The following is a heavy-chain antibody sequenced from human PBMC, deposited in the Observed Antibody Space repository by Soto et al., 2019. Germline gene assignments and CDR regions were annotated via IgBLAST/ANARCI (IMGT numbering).Heavy chain of an antibody. Sequence: QLQLQESGPGLVKPSETLSLTCTVSGGSISSSSYYWGWIRQPPGKGLEWIGSIYYSGSTYYNPSLKSRVTISVDTSKNQFSLKLSSVTAADTAVYYCARHPGAQGLDWYFDLWGRGTLVTVSS. V-gene: IGHV4-39*01. J-gene: IGHJ2*01. CDR3: ARHPGAQGLDWYFDL. CDR1: GGSISSSSYY. CDR2: IYYSGST.